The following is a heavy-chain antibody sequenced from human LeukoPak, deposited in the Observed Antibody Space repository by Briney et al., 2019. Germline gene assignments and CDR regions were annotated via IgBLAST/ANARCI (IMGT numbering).Heavy chain of an antibody. CDR1: GGSISSSSYY. J-gene: IGHJ6*03. Sequence: SETLSLTCTVSGGSISSSSYYWGWIRRPPGKGLEWIGSIYYSGSTYYNPSLKSRVTISVDTSKNQFSLKLSSVTAADTAVYYCARDARYYMDVWGKGTTVTVSS. CDR2: IYYSGST. V-gene: IGHV4-39*07. CDR3: ARDARYYMDV.